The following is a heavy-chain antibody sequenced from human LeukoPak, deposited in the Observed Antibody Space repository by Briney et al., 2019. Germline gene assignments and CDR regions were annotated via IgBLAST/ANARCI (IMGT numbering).Heavy chain of an antibody. Sequence: PGGSLRLSCAASGFTFSDYYMSWIRQAPGKGLEWVSYITSSGSTTSYADSVKGRFAISRDNAKNSLYLQMSSLRVEDTGVYFCARPHCTSASCDRVDYYYYGMDVWGQGTTVTVSS. D-gene: IGHD2-2*02. J-gene: IGHJ6*02. CDR1: GFTFSDYY. CDR2: ITSSGSTT. CDR3: ARPHCTSASCDRVDYYYYGMDV. V-gene: IGHV3-11*01.